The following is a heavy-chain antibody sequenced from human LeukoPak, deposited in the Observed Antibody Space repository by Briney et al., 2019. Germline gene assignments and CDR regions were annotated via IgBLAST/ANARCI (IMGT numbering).Heavy chain of an antibody. Sequence: SETLSLTCTVSGGSISSSSYYWSWIRQPAGKGLEWIGRIYTSGSTNYNPSLKSRVTISVDTSKNQFSLKLSSVTAADTAVYYCARDTSGWYYYWGQGTLVTVSS. CDR1: GGSISSSSYY. CDR2: IYTSGST. J-gene: IGHJ4*02. CDR3: ARDTSGWYYY. D-gene: IGHD6-19*01. V-gene: IGHV4-61*02.